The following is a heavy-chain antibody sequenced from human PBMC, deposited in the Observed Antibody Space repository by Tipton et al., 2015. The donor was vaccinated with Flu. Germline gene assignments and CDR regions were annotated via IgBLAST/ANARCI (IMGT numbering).Heavy chain of an antibody. V-gene: IGHV4-38-2*02. CDR2: IYHSGNV. CDR1: GYSISSGYY. CDR3: ASDDGSTWFGEGGDWFDP. J-gene: IGHJ5*02. D-gene: IGHD3-10*01. Sequence: TLSLTCTVSGYSISSGYYWGWIRQPPGKGLEWIGSIYHSGNVYYNLSLRGRAIISVDVSKNQFSLKMSSVTAADTAVYYCASDDGSTWFGEGGDWFDPWGHGTPVTVSS.